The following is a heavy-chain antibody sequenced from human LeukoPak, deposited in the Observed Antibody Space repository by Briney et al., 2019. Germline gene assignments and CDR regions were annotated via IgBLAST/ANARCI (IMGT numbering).Heavy chain of an antibody. CDR2: ISSSSSYI. V-gene: IGHV3-21*01. Sequence: GGSLRLSCAASGFTLSSYSMNWVRQAPGKGLEWVSSISSSSSYIYYADSVKGRFTISRDNAKNSLYLQMNSLRAEDTAVYYCAKDEGYCSSTSCHGPNDYWGQGTLVTVSS. CDR1: GFTLSSYS. CDR3: AKDEGYCSSTSCHGPNDY. J-gene: IGHJ4*02. D-gene: IGHD2-2*01.